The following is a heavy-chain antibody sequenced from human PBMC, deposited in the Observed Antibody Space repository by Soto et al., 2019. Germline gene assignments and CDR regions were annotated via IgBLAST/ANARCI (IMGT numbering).Heavy chain of an antibody. D-gene: IGHD4-17*01. CDR1: GFTFSDYY. Sequence: GGSLRLSCAASGFTFSDYYMSWIRQAPGKGLEWVSYISSSGSTIYYADSVKGRFTISRDNAKNSLYLQMNSLRAEDTAVYYCASPEPAVTTLGYFDYWGQGTLVTVSS. J-gene: IGHJ4*02. CDR2: ISSSGSTI. CDR3: ASPEPAVTTLGYFDY. V-gene: IGHV3-11*01.